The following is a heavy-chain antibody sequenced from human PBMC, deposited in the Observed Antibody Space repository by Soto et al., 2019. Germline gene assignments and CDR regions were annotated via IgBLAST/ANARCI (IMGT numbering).Heavy chain of an antibody. D-gene: IGHD6-19*01. Sequence: QLQLQESGSGQVKPSQTLSLTCAVSGGSISSGGYSWRWIRQPPGKGLEWIGYIYHSGSTYYNPSLKSRVTISVDRSKNQFSLKLSSVTAADTAVYYCARAGGLGAVAVDYWGQGTLVTVSS. V-gene: IGHV4-30-2*01. CDR3: ARAGGLGAVAVDY. J-gene: IGHJ4*02. CDR1: GGSISSGGYS. CDR2: IYHSGST.